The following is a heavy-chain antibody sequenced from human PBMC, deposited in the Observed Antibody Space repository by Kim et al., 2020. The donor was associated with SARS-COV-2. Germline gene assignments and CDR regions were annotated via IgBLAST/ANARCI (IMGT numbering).Heavy chain of an antibody. D-gene: IGHD1-26*01. CDR1: GFTLRSSS. J-gene: IGHJ4*02. V-gene: IGHV3-30*04. CDR3: AREESGSFKAPDH. CDR2: ISYDGSNK. Sequence: GGSLRLSCAVSGFTLRSSSMHWVRQAPGKGLEWLAMISYDGSNKNYADSVKGRFTISRDNSENTLYLQMSTLRPEDTALYYCAREESGSFKAPDHWGQGTLVTVSS.